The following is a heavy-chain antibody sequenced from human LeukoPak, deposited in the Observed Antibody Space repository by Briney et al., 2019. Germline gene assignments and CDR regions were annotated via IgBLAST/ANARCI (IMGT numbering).Heavy chain of an antibody. CDR2: ISSSSSYI. Sequence: PGGSLRLSCAASGFTFSSYSMNWVRQAPGKGLEWVSSISSSSSYIYYADSVKGRFTISRDNAKNSLYLQMNSLRAEDTAVYYCAREPPRGIYDSSGYYPDYWGQGTLVTVSS. CDR1: GFTFSSYS. V-gene: IGHV3-21*01. J-gene: IGHJ4*02. D-gene: IGHD3-22*01. CDR3: AREPPRGIYDSSGYYPDY.